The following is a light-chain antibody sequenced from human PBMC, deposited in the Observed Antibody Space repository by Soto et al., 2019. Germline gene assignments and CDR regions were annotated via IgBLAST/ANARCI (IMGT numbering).Light chain of an antibody. J-gene: IGKJ1*01. CDR2: GAS. CDR1: QSTSSNY. V-gene: IGKV3-20*01. Sequence: EVVLTQSPGTLSLSPGERATLSCRTSQSTSSNYLAWYQQKPGQAPRLLIYGASSRATGIPDRISGSGSGTDFTLTISRLEPEDFAVYYCQQYGNSRTFGQGTKVEIK. CDR3: QQYGNSRT.